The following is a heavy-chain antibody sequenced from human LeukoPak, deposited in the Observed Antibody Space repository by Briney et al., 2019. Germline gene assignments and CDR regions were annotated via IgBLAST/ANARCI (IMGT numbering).Heavy chain of an antibody. CDR2: IYYSGST. CDR3: ARQGAREQQLELDWYFDL. D-gene: IGHD6-13*01. CDR1: GGSISGYY. Sequence: PSETLSLTCTVSGGSISGYYWSWIRQRPGKGLEWIGYIYYSGSTNYNPSLKSRVTISVDTSKNQFSLKLSSVTAADTAVYYCARQGAREQQLELDWYFDLWGRGTLVTVSS. J-gene: IGHJ2*01. V-gene: IGHV4-59*08.